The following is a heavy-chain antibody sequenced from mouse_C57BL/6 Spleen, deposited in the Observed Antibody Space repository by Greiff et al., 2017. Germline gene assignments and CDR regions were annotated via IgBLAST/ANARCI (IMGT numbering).Heavy chain of an antibody. V-gene: IGHV1-82*01. CDR2: IYPGDGVT. D-gene: IGHD1-1*02. Sequence: QVQLQQSGPELVKPGASVKISCKASGYAFSSSWLNWVKQRPGKGLEWIGRIYPGDGVTNYNGKFKGKGTLTSYKSSSTSYMQLSSLTSEDSAVYFCARSVDYYAMDYWGQGTSVTVSS. J-gene: IGHJ4*01. CDR1: GYAFSSSW. CDR3: ARSVDYYAMDY.